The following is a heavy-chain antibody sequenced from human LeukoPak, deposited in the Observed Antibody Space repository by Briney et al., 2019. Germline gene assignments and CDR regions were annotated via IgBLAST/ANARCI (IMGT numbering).Heavy chain of an antibody. CDR3: VGDSSSWTSWFDP. CDR2: IYYSGST. Sequence: SETLSLTCTVSGGSISSSSYYWGWIRQPPGKGLEWIGSIYYSGSTYYNPSLKSRVTISVDTSKNQVSLKLSSVTAADTAVYYCVGDSSSWTSWFDPWGQGTLVAVSS. D-gene: IGHD6-13*01. J-gene: IGHJ5*02. V-gene: IGHV4-39*01. CDR1: GGSISSSSYY.